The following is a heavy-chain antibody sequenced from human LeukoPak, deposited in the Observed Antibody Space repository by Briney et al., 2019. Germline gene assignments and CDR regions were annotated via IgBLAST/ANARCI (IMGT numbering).Heavy chain of an antibody. D-gene: IGHD6-19*01. CDR2: IVVGSGNT. Sequence: SVKVSCKASGFTFTSSAVQWVRQARGQRLEWIGWIVVGSGNTNYAQKFQERVTITRVMSTSTAYMELSSLRSEDTAVYYCAADDPYTIAVAGPRGDYWGQGTLVTVSS. CDR3: AADDPYTIAVAGPRGDY. J-gene: IGHJ4*02. CDR1: GFTFTSSA. V-gene: IGHV1-58*01.